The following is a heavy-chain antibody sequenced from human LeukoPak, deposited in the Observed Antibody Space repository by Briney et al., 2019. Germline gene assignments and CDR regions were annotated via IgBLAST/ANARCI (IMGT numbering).Heavy chain of an antibody. CDR3: ARGSRVGVTLDY. CDR2: IIPHLGIT. V-gene: IGHV1-69*04. D-gene: IGHD1-26*01. CDR1: GGTFSSIA. J-gene: IGHJ4*02. Sequence: ASEKLSCKLPGGTFSSIAFSWVRNPPGQGLEWMGRIIPHLGITTYAHRFHGRLTTTAANSTTKAYLDMSNLTTDDSAVYYYARGSRVGVTLDYWGQGTLVTVSS.